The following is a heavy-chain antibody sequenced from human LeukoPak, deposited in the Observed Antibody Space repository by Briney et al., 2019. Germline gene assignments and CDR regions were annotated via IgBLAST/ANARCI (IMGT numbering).Heavy chain of an antibody. Sequence: SETLSLTCTVSSGSIISSSYYWGWIRQPPGKGLEWIGSIYYSGSTYYNPSLKSRVTISVDTSKNQFSLELNSVTAADMAVYYCARVEAATTNPRFDYWGQGTLVTVSS. CDR1: SGSIISSSYY. V-gene: IGHV4-39*07. CDR2: IYYSGST. J-gene: IGHJ4*02. D-gene: IGHD5-24*01. CDR3: ARVEAATTNPRFDY.